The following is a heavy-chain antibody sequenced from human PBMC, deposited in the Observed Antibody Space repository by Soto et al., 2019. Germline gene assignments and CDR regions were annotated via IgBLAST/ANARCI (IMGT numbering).Heavy chain of an antibody. J-gene: IGHJ6*02. CDR1: GFTFSSYA. CDR3: GKGGGTKGGPNYYYGMDV. V-gene: IGHV3-23*01. D-gene: IGHD3-16*01. CDR2: ISGSGGST. Sequence: EVQLLESGGGLVQPGGSLRLSCAASGFTFSSYAMSWVRQAPGKGLEWVSAISGSGGSTYYADSVKGRFTISRDNSKNTLCLERNRLRAEDTAVYYWGKGGGTKGGPNYYYGMDVWGQGTTVTVSS.